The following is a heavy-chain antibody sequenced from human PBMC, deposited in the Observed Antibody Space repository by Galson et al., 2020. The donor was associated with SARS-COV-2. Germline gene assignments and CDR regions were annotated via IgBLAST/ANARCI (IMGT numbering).Heavy chain of an antibody. CDR2: IPSDGSNE. Sequence: GESLNISCAASGLSFSNYGMHWIRQAPGKGPEWVAFIPSDGSNEYYADSVKGRFTISRDNSKNTLYLQMNSLRAEDTAVYYCAKDQVTAWGQGTLVTVSS. V-gene: IGHV3-30*02. CDR3: AKDQVTA. D-gene: IGHD3-10*01. CDR1: GLSFSNYG. J-gene: IGHJ5*02.